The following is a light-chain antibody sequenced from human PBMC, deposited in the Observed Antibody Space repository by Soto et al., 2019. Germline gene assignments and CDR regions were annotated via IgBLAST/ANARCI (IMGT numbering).Light chain of an antibody. CDR2: VNS. J-gene: IGLJ2*01. CDR3: QSYDSSLSVVV. CDR1: SSNIGAGYD. Sequence: QSVLTQPPSVSGAPGQRVTISCTGSSSNIGAGYDVHWYQQLPGTAPKLLIDVNSNRTSGVPDRFSGSKSGTSASLAITGLQAEDEADYYCQSYDSSLSVVVFGGGTKLTVL. V-gene: IGLV1-40*01.